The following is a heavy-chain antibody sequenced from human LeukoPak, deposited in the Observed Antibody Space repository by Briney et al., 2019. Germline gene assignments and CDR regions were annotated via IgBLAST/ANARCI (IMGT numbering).Heavy chain of an antibody. CDR1: GYTFTSYY. CDR2: INPSGGST. CDR3: ARERRDGYNHDAFDI. D-gene: IGHD5-24*01. V-gene: IGHV1-46*01. Sequence: GASVKVSCKASGYTFTSYYMHWVRQAPGQGLEWMGIINPSGGSTSYAQKFQGRVTMTRDMSTSTVYMELSSLRSEDTAVYYCARERRDGYNHDAFDIWGQGTMVTVSS. J-gene: IGHJ3*02.